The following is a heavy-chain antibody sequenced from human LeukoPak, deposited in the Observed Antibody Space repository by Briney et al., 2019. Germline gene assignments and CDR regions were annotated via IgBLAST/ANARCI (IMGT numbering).Heavy chain of an antibody. CDR1: GFTFSTFA. CDR3: AKIRAVDSSGYYKYYSDY. V-gene: IGHV3-23*01. D-gene: IGHD3-22*01. J-gene: IGHJ4*02. CDR2: ISGSGRDT. Sequence: PGGSLRLSCAASGFTFSTFAMIWVRQAPGKGLEWVSAISGSGRDTYYADSVKGRFTISRDNTKNTLYLQMNSLRAEDTAVYYCAKIRAVDSSGYYKYYSDYWGQGTLVTVSS.